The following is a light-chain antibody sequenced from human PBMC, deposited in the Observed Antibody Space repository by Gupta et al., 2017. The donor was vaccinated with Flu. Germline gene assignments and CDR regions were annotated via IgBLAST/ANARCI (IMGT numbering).Light chain of an antibody. J-gene: IGKJ1*01. CDR2: AAS. CDR1: QSISSY. V-gene: IGKV1-39*01. Sequence: GDRVTITCRASQSISSYLNWYQQKPGKAPKLLIYAASSLQSGVPSKFSGSGSGTDFSLTISSLQPEDFATYYCQQTYNTSWTFGQGTKVEIK. CDR3: QQTYNTSWT.